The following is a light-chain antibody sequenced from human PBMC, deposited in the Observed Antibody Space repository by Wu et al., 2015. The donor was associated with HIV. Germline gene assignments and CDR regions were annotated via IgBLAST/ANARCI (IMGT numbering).Light chain of an antibody. V-gene: IGKV3-15*01. CDR2: GAS. CDR3: QQYSEWPRT. J-gene: IGKJ1*01. Sequence: EIVMTQSPATLSVSPGERVILSCRAGQSISSNLAWYQQKPGQAPRLLISGASTRATGIPARFSGIGSGTEFTLTISSLQSEDFAVYYCQQYSEWPRTFGQGTKVEIK. CDR1: QSISSN.